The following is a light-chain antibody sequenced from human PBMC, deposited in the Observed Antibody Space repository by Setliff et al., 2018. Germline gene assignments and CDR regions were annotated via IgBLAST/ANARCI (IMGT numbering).Light chain of an antibody. J-gene: IGLJ2*01. CDR3: SSYSSIATLML. CDR2: DVS. Sequence: QSVLTQPASVSGSPGQSISISCTGTSSDVGGYDFVSWYQHHPGKAPKLVISDVSHRPSGVSYRFSGFKSGNTASLTISELQAEDEADYYCSSYSSIATLMLFGGGTKGTVL. V-gene: IGLV2-14*03. CDR1: SSDVGGYDF.